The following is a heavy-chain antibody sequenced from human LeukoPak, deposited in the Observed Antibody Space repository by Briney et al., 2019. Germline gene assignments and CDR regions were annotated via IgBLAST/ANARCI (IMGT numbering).Heavy chain of an antibody. D-gene: IGHD3-22*01. J-gene: IGHJ3*02. CDR3: ARERLIRTFDI. CDR1: GGSISSYY. Sequence: PSETLSLTCTVSGGSISSYYWSWIRQPPGKGLGWIGYIYYSGSTNYNPSLKSRVTISVDTSKNQFSLKLSSVTAADTAVYYCARERLIRTFDIWGQGTMVTVSS. CDR2: IYYSGST. V-gene: IGHV4-59*12.